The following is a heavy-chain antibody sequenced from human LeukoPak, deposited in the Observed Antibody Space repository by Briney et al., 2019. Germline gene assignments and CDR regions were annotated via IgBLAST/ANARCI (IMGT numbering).Heavy chain of an antibody. Sequence: PGGSLRLSCAASGFTFSSYEMNWVRQAPGKGLEWVSYISSSGSTIYYADSVKGRSTISRDNAKNSLYLQMNSLRAEDTAVYYCASLGVTMVRGDRWYFDYWGQGTLVTVSS. CDR1: GFTFSSYE. V-gene: IGHV3-48*03. CDR3: ASLGVTMVRGDRWYFDY. D-gene: IGHD3-10*01. CDR2: ISSSGSTI. J-gene: IGHJ4*02.